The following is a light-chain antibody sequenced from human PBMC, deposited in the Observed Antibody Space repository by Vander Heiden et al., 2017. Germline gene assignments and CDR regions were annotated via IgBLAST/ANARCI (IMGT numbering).Light chain of an antibody. V-gene: IGLV2-14*03. CDR2: DVT. Sequence: QSALTQPASVSGSHEQAITISCAGTSMTVGNDNYVSWYEQHPGKAPKLVIYDVTNRPSGVSNRFSGAKSGNTASLTISGLQPEDEADYYCSSYTTSSTQVFGTGTKVTVL. CDR1: SMTVGNDNY. J-gene: IGLJ1*01. CDR3: SSYTTSSTQV.